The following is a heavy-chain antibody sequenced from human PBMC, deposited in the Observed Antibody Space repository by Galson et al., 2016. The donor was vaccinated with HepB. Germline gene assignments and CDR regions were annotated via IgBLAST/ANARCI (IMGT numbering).Heavy chain of an antibody. CDR3: ARAEVGEITMIVVPQGDFDY. Sequence: SVKVSCKASGYTFTSYGISWVRQAPGQGLEWMGWISAYNGNTNYAQKLQGRVTMTTDTSTSTAYMELRSLRSDDTAVYYCARAEVGEITMIVVPQGDFDYWGQGTLVTVSS. CDR1: GYTFTSYG. J-gene: IGHJ4*02. V-gene: IGHV1-18*01. D-gene: IGHD3-22*01. CDR2: ISAYNGNT.